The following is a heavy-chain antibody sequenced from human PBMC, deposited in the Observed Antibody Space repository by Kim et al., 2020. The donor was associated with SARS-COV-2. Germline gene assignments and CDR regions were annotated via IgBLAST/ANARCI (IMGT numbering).Heavy chain of an antibody. Sequence: ADSVKGRFTISRDNSKNTLYLQMSSLRAEDTAVYYCVKFGIYDSSGGEDYWGQGTLVTVSS. CDR3: VKFGIYDSSGGEDY. D-gene: IGHD3-22*01. J-gene: IGHJ4*02. V-gene: IGHV3-64D*09.